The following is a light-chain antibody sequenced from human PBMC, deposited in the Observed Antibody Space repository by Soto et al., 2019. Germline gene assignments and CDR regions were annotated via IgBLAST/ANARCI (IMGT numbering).Light chain of an antibody. CDR1: QTITTW. CDR2: KAT. J-gene: IGKJ5*01. V-gene: IGKV1-5*03. Sequence: DLEMMQSHSTLSASVGDRVTITCRASQTITTWLAWYQQKPGKAPKLLIYKATNVQTGVPSRFSGSGSGTEFSLTISSLQPEDFAIYYCQQYNDYQYTFGQGTRLEIK. CDR3: QQYNDYQYT.